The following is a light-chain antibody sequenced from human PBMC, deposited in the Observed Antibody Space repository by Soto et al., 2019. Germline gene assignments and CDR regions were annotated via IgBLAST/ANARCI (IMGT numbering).Light chain of an antibody. CDR3: QQYRTYS. CDR1: ESISNW. V-gene: IGKV1-5*01. CDR2: HAS. J-gene: IGKJ1*01. Sequence: IQLTQSPSTLPASVGDRVTLTCRASESISNWLAWYQHKPGTAPKLLIYHASILETAVPSRFSANGSGTEFTLTISSLQPSDFATYYCQQYRTYSFGQGTKVDI.